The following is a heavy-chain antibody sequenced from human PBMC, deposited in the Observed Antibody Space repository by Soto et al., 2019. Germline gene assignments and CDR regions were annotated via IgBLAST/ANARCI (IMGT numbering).Heavy chain of an antibody. J-gene: IGHJ4*02. D-gene: IGHD3-9*01. Sequence: PGGSLRLSCAASGFTFSSYAMHWVRQAPGKGLEWVVVISYDVSNKYYADSVKGRFTISRVYSKNTLYLQMNSLRAEDTAVYYCARDILTGYYYFDYWGQGTLVTVSS. V-gene: IGHV3-30-3*01. CDR1: GFTFSSYA. CDR2: ISYDVSNK. CDR3: ARDILTGYYYFDY.